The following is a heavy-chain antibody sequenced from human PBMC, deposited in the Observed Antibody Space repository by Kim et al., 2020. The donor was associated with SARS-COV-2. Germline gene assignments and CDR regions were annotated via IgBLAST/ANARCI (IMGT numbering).Heavy chain of an antibody. Sequence: SETLSLTCTVSGGSISSYYWSWIRQPPGKGLEWIGYIYYSGSTNYNPSLKSRVTISVDTSKNQFSLKLSSVTAADTAVYYCARLSGSNPFDYWGQGTLVTVSS. CDR1: GGSISSYY. J-gene: IGHJ4*02. V-gene: IGHV4-59*08. CDR2: IYYSGST. CDR3: ARLSGSNPFDY. D-gene: IGHD2-15*01.